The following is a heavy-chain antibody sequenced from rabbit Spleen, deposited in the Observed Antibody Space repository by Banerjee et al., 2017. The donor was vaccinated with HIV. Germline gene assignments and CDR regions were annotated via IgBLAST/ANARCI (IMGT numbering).Heavy chain of an antibody. V-gene: IGHV1S45*01. Sequence: EESGGGLVQPEGSLTLTCTASGLDFSSSYWICWVRQAPGKGLEWIACIYAGSSGTTYYASGAKGRFTISKTSSTTVTLQMTSLTAADTATYFCARDTGSSFSTSGMDLWGPGTLVTVS. J-gene: IGHJ6*01. CDR2: IYAGSSGTT. CDR3: ARDTGSSFSTSGMDL. CDR1: GLDFSSSYW. D-gene: IGHD8-1*01.